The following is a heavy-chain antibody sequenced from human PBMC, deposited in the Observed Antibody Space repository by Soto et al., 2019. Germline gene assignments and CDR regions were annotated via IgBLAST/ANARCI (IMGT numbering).Heavy chain of an antibody. CDR2: ISPLKGRT. J-gene: IGHJ1*01. D-gene: IGHD4-17*01. CDR3: AMDYGDRPEYFKH. Sequence: QVPLVQSGPDLKRPGASMKVSCKASGYTFTSYGISSVRQAPGQGLEWMAWISPLKGRTQYSQKAQGRVTLSTDTSSDTAYMEMTTLRVDDTAVYYCAMDYGDRPEYFKHWGQGTLVTVS. CDR1: GYTFTSYG. V-gene: IGHV1-18*04.